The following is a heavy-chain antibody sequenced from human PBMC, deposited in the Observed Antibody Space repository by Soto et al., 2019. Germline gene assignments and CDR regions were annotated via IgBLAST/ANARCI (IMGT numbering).Heavy chain of an antibody. V-gene: IGHV3-23*01. J-gene: IGHJ4*02. Sequence: GGSLRLSCAATGFTFSSDAMNRVRQTPGKGLEWVSGISGRGDRTYYADSVKGRFTISRDNSKNTLYLQMNSLRAEDTAVYYCAKGEVATMVSADYWGQGTLVTVSS. CDR2: ISGRGDRT. D-gene: IGHD3-10*01. CDR1: GFTFSSDA. CDR3: AKGEVATMVSADY.